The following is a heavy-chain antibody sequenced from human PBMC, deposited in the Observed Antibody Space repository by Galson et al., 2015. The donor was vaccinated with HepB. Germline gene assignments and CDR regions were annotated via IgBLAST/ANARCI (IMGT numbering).Heavy chain of an antibody. Sequence: SLRLSCAASGFTFGDYAMSWFRQAPGKGLEWIGFIRSKGYGATTDYAASVRGRFTISRDDSRSIAYLQMNNLKTEDTAVYYCTRDEDYEYLWGSWFEYWGQGTLATVSS. V-gene: IGHV3-49*03. J-gene: IGHJ4*02. CDR1: GFTFGDYA. CDR2: IRSKGYGATT. D-gene: IGHD3-16*01. CDR3: TRDEDYEYLWGSWFEY.